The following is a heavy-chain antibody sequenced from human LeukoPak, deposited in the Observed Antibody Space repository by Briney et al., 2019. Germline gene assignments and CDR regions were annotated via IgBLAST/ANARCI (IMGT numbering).Heavy chain of an antibody. J-gene: IGHJ3*02. V-gene: IGHV4-34*01. CDR3: ATSMTHDAFDI. Sequence: PSETLSLTCAVYGGSFSGYYWSWIRQPPGKGLEWIGEINHGGSTNYNPSLKSRVTISVDTSKNQFSLKLSSVTAADTAVYYCATSMTHDAFDIWGQGTMVTVSS. CDR2: INHGGST. D-gene: IGHD2-2*01. CDR1: GGSFSGYY.